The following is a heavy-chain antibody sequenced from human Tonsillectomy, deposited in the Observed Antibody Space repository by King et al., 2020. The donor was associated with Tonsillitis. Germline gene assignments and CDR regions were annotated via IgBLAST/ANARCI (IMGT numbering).Heavy chain of an antibody. CDR2: IRSKAYGGTT. CDR3: TVTYYYDSSGRWFDP. D-gene: IGHD3-22*01. Sequence: VQLVESGGGLVQPGRSLRLSCTASEFTFGDYAMTWVRQAPGKGLEWVGFIRSKAYGGTTEYAASVKGRFIIARDGSKSIAYLQMNSLKTEDTAVYYCTVTYYYDSSGRWFDPWGQGTLVTVSS. CDR1: EFTFGDYA. V-gene: IGHV3-49*04. J-gene: IGHJ5*02.